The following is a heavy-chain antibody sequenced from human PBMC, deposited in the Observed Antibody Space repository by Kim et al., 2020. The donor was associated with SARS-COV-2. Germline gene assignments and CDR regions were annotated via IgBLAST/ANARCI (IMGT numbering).Heavy chain of an antibody. CDR1: GGSISSYY. Sequence: SETLSLTCTVSGGSISSYYWSWIRQPPGKGLEWIGYIYYSGSTNYNPSLKSRVTISVDTSKNQFSLKLSSVTAADTAVYYFARAPAHYDILTGYYSYYFDYWGQGTLVTVSS. J-gene: IGHJ4*02. V-gene: IGHV4-59*13. CDR3: ARAPAHYDILTGYYSYYFDY. D-gene: IGHD3-9*01. CDR2: IYYSGST.